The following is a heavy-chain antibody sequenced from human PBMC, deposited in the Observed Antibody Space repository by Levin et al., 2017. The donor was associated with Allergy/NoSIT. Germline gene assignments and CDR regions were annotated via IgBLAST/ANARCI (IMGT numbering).Heavy chain of an antibody. CDR3: ARFNDYSNYDPRGWFDP. CDR1: GGTFSSYA. D-gene: IGHD4-11*01. CDR2: IIPIFGTA. Sequence: SGGSLRLSCKASGGTFSSYAISWVRQAPGQGLEWMGGIIPIFGTANYAQKFQGRVTITADKSTSTAYMELSSLRSEDTAVYYCARFNDYSNYDPRGWFDPWGQGTLVTVSS. J-gene: IGHJ5*02. V-gene: IGHV1-69*06.